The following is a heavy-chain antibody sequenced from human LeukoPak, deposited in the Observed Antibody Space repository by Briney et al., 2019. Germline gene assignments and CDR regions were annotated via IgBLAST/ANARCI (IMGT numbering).Heavy chain of an antibody. CDR3: ARDNSDLELEPPRPFDY. CDR1: GFTFSDYY. D-gene: IGHD1-1*01. CDR2: ISSSGSTI. J-gene: IGHJ4*02. Sequence: GGSLRLSCAASGFTFSDYYMSWIRQAPGKGLEWVSYISSSGSTIYYADSVRGRFTISRDNAKNSLYLQMNSLRAEDTAVYYCARDNSDLELEPPRPFDYWGQGTLVTVSS. V-gene: IGHV3-11*01.